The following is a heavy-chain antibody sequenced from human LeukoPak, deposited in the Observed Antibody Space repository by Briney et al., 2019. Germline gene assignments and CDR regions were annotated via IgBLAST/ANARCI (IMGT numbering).Heavy chain of an antibody. V-gene: IGHV4-59*01. Sequence: PSETLSLTCTVSGGSISSYYWSWIRQPPGKGLEWIGYIYYSGSTNYNTSLKSRVTISVDTSKNQFSLKLSSVTAADTAVYYCARGGGINNYDFWSGYYYWFDPWGQGTLVTVSS. D-gene: IGHD3-3*01. CDR3: ARGGGINNYDFWSGYYYWFDP. J-gene: IGHJ5*02. CDR1: GGSISSYY. CDR2: IYYSGST.